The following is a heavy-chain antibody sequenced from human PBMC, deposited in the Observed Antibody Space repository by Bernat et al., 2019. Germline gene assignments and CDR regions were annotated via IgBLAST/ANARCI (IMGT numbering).Heavy chain of an antibody. Sequence: EVQLVESGGGLVQPGGSLRLSCAASALTFSTYTFNWVRQAPGKGLEWLSYISSSGSTIYYAASVKGRFTISRDNAKNSLYLQINSLRAEDTAVYYCASEDRGTSYWGQGTLVTVSS. CDR2: ISSSGSTI. CDR1: ALTFSTYT. J-gene: IGHJ4*02. V-gene: IGHV3-48*01. D-gene: IGHD3-16*01. CDR3: ASEDRGTSY.